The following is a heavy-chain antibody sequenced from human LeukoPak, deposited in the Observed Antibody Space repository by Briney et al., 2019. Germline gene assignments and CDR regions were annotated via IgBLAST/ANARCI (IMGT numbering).Heavy chain of an antibody. J-gene: IGHJ4*02. D-gene: IGHD2-2*01. CDR1: GGTFSSYA. CDR3: ARAIPAEGYCSSTSCYYFDY. V-gene: IGHV1-69*05. Sequence: SVKVSCKASGGTFSSYAISWVRQAPGQGLEWMGGIIPIFGTANYAQKFQGRVTITTDESTSTAYMELSSLRSEDTAVYYCARAIPAEGYCSSTSCYYFDYWGQGTLVTVPS. CDR2: IIPIFGTA.